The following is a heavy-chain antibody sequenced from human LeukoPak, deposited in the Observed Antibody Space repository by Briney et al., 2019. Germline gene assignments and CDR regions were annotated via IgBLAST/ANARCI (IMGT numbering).Heavy chain of an antibody. J-gene: IGHJ4*02. CDR3: AKGPFTTDTWNYFGDD. CDR1: GFTFSNFV. V-gene: IGHV3-30*02. Sequence: GGSLRLSCAASGFTFSNFVMHWVRQAPGKGLDWVACIRYDGSNKYYADSVKGRFTISRDNSKNTLYLQMNSLRTEDTAVYYCAKGPFTTDTWNYFGDDWGQGTLVTVPS. CDR2: IRYDGSNK. D-gene: IGHD1-7*01.